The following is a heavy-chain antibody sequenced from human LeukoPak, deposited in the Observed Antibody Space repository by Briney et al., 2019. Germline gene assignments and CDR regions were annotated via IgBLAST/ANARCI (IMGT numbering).Heavy chain of an antibody. CDR3: VRDGGVSGYDLFDY. J-gene: IGHJ4*02. CDR2: IWYDGSNK. V-gene: IGHV3-33*01. D-gene: IGHD5-12*01. Sequence: GGSLRLSCAASGFTFSSYGMHWVRQAPGKGLEWVAVIWYDGSNKYYADSVKGRFTISRDNSKNTLYLQMNSLRAEDTAVYYCVRDGGVSGYDLFDYWGQGTLVTVSS. CDR1: GFTFSSYG.